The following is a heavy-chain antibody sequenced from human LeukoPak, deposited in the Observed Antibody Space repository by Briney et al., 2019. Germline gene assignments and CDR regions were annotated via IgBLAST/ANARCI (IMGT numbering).Heavy chain of an antibody. Sequence: PGRSLRLSCAASGFSFSDYAMDWVRQAPGKGLEWVSAISSNSAYIYYADSVEGRFPISRDNAKSSVSLQMNTLRDDDTAVYYCARIFRYPLVDYYALDVWGQGTTVTVSS. D-gene: IGHD2-2*01. CDR3: ARIFRYPLVDYYALDV. CDR1: GFSFSDYA. J-gene: IGHJ6*02. V-gene: IGHV3-21*01. CDR2: ISSNSAYI.